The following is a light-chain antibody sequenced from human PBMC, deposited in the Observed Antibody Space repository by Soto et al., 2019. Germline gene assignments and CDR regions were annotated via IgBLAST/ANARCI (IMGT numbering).Light chain of an antibody. V-gene: IGKV3-20*01. J-gene: IGKJ4*01. CDR3: QQYGTSPLT. CDR2: GAF. Sequence: VLAHSPGTFSLCPWERPTVSYRASKSVSYACLAWYQQKPGQAPRLLIHGAFTRPRGIPERFSGSGSGTKFTLTITTLEPEDSAVYYCQQYGTSPLTFGAGTKVDI. CDR1: KSVSYAC.